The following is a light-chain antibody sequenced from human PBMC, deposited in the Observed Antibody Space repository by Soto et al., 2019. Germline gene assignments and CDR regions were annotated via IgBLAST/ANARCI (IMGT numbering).Light chain of an antibody. J-gene: IGLJ2*01. V-gene: IGLV1-51*01. CDR2: DND. Sequence: SVLTQPPSVSAAPGQKVTISCSGTSSNIGRNYVAWYQQLPGTAPKLLIYDNDKRPSGIPDRFSGSKSGTSATLAITGLQTGDEADYYCGTWDTSLSDAVVFGEGTKVTVL. CDR3: GTWDTSLSDAVV. CDR1: SSNIGRNY.